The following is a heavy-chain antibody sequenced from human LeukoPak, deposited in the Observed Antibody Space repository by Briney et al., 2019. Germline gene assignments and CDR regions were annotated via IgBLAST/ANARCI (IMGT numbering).Heavy chain of an antibody. D-gene: IGHD5-24*01. CDR3: ARGPKWLSPPGFPDY. CDR2: ISSDSTSPI. V-gene: IGHV3-48*04. Sequence: GGSLRLSCAASGFTFSSYTMTWVRQAPGKGLEWVSYISSDSTSPIYYADSVKGRFTISRDNAKNSLYLQMNSLRAEDTAVYYCARGPKWLSPPGFPDYWGQGTLVTVSS. CDR1: GFTFSSYT. J-gene: IGHJ4*02.